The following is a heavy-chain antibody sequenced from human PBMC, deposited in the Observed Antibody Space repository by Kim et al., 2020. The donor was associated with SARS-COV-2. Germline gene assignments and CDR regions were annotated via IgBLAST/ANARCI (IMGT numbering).Heavy chain of an antibody. D-gene: IGHD1-26*01. V-gene: IGHV3-43*02. Sequence: GGSLRLSCTASGFLFEDYTMHWVRQAPGKGLEWISLSSGDGMSIAYADSVKGRFFISRDNGKNSLSLQMHSLRPEDTAFYYCAKDLSIYSGGYGHGYFD. CDR1: GFLFEDYT. CDR3: AKDLSIYSGGYGHGYFD. CDR2: SSGDGMSI. J-gene: IGHJ4*01.